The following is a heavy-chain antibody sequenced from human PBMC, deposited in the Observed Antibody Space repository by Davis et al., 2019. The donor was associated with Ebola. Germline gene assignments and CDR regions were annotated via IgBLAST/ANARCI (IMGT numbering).Heavy chain of an antibody. J-gene: IGHJ4*02. CDR3: AKGDYDYVWGSVNY. D-gene: IGHD3-16*01. Sequence: PGGSLRLSCAASGFTFSSYGMHWVRQAPGKGLEWVAVISYDGSNKYYADSVKGRFTISRDNSKNTLYLQMNSLRAEDTAVYYCAKGDYDYVWGSVNYWGQGTLATVSS. CDR1: GFTFSSYG. CDR2: ISYDGSNK. V-gene: IGHV3-30*18.